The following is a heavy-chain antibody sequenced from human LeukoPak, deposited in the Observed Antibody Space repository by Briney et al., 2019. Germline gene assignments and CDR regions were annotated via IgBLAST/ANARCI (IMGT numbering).Heavy chain of an antibody. CDR3: ARRGSAEMATISYYYYMDV. CDR2: INPNSGGT. Sequence: ASVKVSCKASGYTFTDYYMHWVRQAPGQGLEWMGWINPNSGGTNYAQKFQGRVTMTRDTSISTAYMELRSLRSDDTAVYYCARRGSAEMATISYYYYMDVWGKGTTVTISS. D-gene: IGHD5-24*01. J-gene: IGHJ6*03. V-gene: IGHV1-2*02. CDR1: GYTFTDYY.